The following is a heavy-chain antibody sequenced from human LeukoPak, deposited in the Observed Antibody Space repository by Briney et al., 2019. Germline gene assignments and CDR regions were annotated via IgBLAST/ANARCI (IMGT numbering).Heavy chain of an antibody. J-gene: IGHJ4*02. V-gene: IGHV3-30*18. CDR1: GFTFSSYG. Sequence: PGGSLRLSCAASGFTFSSYGMHWVRQAPGKGLEWGAVISYDGSNKYYADSVKGRFTISRDNSKNTLYLQMNSLRAEDTAVYYSAKTYYDILTGPGDYWGQGTLVTVSS. CDR3: AKTYYDILTGPGDY. CDR2: ISYDGSNK. D-gene: IGHD3-9*01.